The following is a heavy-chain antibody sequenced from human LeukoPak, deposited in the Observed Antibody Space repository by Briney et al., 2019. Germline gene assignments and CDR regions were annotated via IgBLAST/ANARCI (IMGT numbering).Heavy chain of an antibody. CDR2: IYRGGNT. D-gene: IGHD3-9*01. CDR3: VGYTSGYPH. CDR1: GFTVSSHD. J-gene: IGHJ4*02. Sequence: GGSLRLSCAVSGFTVSSHDMTWVRQPPGKGLEWVSIIYRGGNTFNADSVKGRSTISRDNSNNTLYLDLNNLRAEDTAIYYCVGYTSGYPHWGQGTLVTVSS. V-gene: IGHV3-53*01.